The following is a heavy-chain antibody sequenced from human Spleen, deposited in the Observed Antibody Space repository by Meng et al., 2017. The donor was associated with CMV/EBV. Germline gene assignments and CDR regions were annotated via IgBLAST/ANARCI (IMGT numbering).Heavy chain of an antibody. J-gene: IGHJ6*02. Sequence: GESLKISCAASKFIFSNNSMNWVRQAPGKGLEWVSSIRRSTRHISYSDSLKGRFTISRDNAKNSLYLQMNSLRAEDTAVYYCARDGYSGYGLRGVDVWGLGTTVTVSS. V-gene: IGHV3-21*01. CDR1: KFIFSNNS. CDR3: ARDGYSGYGLRGVDV. D-gene: IGHD5-12*01. CDR2: IRRSTRHI.